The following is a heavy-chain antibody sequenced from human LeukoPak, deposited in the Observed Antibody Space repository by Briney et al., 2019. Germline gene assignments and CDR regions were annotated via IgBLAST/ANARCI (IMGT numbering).Heavy chain of an antibody. CDR2: SSSRSGYI. Sequence: GGSLRLSCAASGFTFTSYNMNWVRQAPGKGLEWVASSSSRSGYIYYANSVKGRFTISRDNAKNSLFLQMNSLRAEDTAVYYCAKDRCSNGVGCYYYYMDVWGRGTTVTISS. CDR1: GFTFTSYN. V-gene: IGHV3-21*01. D-gene: IGHD2-8*01. CDR3: AKDRCSNGVGCYYYYMDV. J-gene: IGHJ6*03.